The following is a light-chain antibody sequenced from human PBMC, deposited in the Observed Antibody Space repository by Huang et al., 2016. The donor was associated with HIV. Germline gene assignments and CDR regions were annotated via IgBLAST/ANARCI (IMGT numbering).Light chain of an antibody. CDR2: ATS. J-gene: IGKJ2*01. CDR3: QQRISWPPSYT. CDR1: QSVSSS. V-gene: IGKV3-11*01. Sequence: EIVLTQSPATLSLSPGDRATLSCRAIQSVSSSFAWYQQKPGKAPRLRIYATSNRATGVPARFSGSGSGTDFTLTISSLEPEDFANYYCQQRISWPPSYTFGQGTKVEI.